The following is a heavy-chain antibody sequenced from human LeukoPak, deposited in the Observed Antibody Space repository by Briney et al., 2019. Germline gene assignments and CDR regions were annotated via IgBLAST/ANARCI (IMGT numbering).Heavy chain of an antibody. J-gene: IGHJ5*02. V-gene: IGHV5-51*01. CDR2: IYPGDSDT. CDR3: ARSMVRGGAYNWFDP. D-gene: IGHD3-10*01. Sequence: GESLKISCKGSGYSFTSYWIGWVRQMPGKGLEWMGIIYPGDSDTRYSPSFQGQVTIPADKSISTAYLQWSSLKASDTAMYYCARSMVRGGAYNWFDPWGQGTLVTVSS. CDR1: GYSFTSYW.